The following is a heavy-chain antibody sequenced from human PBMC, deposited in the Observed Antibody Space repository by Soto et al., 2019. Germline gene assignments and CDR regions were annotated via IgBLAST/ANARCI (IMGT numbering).Heavy chain of an antibody. Sequence: GASVKVSCKASGGTFSSYAISWVRQAPGQGLEWMGGIIPIFGTANYAQKFQGRVMITADESTSTAYMELSSLRSEDTAVYYCARDFSGGSYYYYYYYGMDVWGQWTTVTVSS. CDR1: GGTFSSYA. D-gene: IGHD1-26*01. J-gene: IGHJ6*02. CDR3: ARDFSGGSYYYYYYYGMDV. V-gene: IGHV1-69*13. CDR2: IIPIFGTA.